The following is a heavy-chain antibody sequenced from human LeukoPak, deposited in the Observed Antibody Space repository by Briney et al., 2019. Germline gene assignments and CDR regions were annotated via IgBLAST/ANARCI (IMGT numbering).Heavy chain of an antibody. J-gene: IGHJ4*02. D-gene: IGHD6-19*01. V-gene: IGHV4-59*01. Sequence: SETLSLTCTVSGGSISIYYGSWIRQPPGKGLEGIVYIYYSGSTNYNPSRKSRVTISVDTSTNQSSLKLSSVTAADTAVYYCAQGIAVAGTVLFAYWGQGPLVTVSS. CDR1: GGSISIYY. CDR2: IYYSGST. CDR3: AQGIAVAGTVLFAY.